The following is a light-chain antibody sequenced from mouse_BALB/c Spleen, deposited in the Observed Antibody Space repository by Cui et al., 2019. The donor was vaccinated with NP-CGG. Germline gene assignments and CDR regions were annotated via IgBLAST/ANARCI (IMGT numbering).Light chain of an antibody. CDR1: TGAVTTSNY. J-gene: IGLJ1*01. CDR3: ALWYSNHWV. V-gene: IGLV1*01. CDR2: GTN. Sequence: AVVTSESATTTSPGETVTLTCRSSTGAVTTSNYANWVQEKPDHLFTGLIGGTNNRAPGVPARFSGSLIGDKAAFTITGAQTEDEAIYFCALWYSNHWVFGGGTKLTVL.